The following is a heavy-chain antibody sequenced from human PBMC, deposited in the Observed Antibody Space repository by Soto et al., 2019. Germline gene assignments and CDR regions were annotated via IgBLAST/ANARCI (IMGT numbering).Heavy chain of an antibody. D-gene: IGHD3-10*01. Sequence: QVQLVESGGGVVQPGRSLRLSCAASGFIFSSYGMHWVRQAPGKGLEWVALIWYDGSNKYYADSVKGRFTISRDNSKNTLYLQMNSLRAEDTAVYYCARDSNYGSGRNAMDVWGQGTTVTVSS. CDR3: ARDSNYGSGRNAMDV. V-gene: IGHV3-33*01. CDR2: IWYDGSNK. J-gene: IGHJ6*02. CDR1: GFIFSSYG.